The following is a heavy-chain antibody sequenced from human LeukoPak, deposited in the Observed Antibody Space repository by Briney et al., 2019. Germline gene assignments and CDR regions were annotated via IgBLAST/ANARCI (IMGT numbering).Heavy chain of an antibody. CDR1: GFGFSGCS. D-gene: IGHD5-18*01. V-gene: IGHV3-48*01. CDR3: ARVIHRQTYYFDY. CDR2: IGTSSGTT. Sequence: GGSLRLSCPASGFGFSGCSMTWVRQGPGKGLEWISYIGTSSGTTYYADSVNGRFSISRDNAENTLYLQMNSLRAEDTGIYYCARVIHRQTYYFDYWGRGTLVTVSS. J-gene: IGHJ4*02.